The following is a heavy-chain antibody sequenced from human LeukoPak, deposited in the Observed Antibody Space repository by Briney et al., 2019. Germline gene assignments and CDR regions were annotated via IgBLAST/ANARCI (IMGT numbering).Heavy chain of an antibody. CDR1: GYSITSGYY. CDR3: ARGGYSYVNYFDY. V-gene: IGHV4-61*05. Sequence: PSETLSLTCAVSGYSITSGYYWGWIRQPPGKGLEWIGYIYYSGSTSYNPSLKSRVTILVDKSKNQFSLKLSSVTAADTAVYYCARGGYSYVNYFDYWGQGTLSPSPQ. D-gene: IGHD5-18*01. CDR2: IYYSGST. J-gene: IGHJ4*02.